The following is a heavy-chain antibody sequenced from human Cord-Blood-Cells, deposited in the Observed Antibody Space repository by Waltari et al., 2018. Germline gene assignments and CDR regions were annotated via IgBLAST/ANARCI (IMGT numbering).Heavy chain of an antibody. CDR3: ARVTSEDYYGSGSYYKH. J-gene: IGHJ1*01. Sequence: QVQLVQSGAEVKKPGASVKVSCKASGYTFTGYYMHWVRQAPGQGLEWMGWINPNSGGTNYAQKFQGRVTMTRDTSISTAYIELSRLRSDDTAVYYCARVTSEDYYGSGSYYKHWGQGTLVTVSS. CDR2: INPNSGGT. D-gene: IGHD3-10*01. V-gene: IGHV1-2*02. CDR1: GYTFTGYY.